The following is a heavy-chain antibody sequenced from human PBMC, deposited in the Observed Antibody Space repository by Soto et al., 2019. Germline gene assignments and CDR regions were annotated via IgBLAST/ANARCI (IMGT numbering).Heavy chain of an antibody. CDR1: GFTFSSYA. CDR2: ISGSGGST. J-gene: IGHJ2*01. D-gene: IGHD4-17*01. Sequence: GGSLRLSCASSGFTFSSYAMSWVRQAPGKGLEWVSAISGSGGSTYYADSVKGRFTISRDNSKNTLYLQMNSLRAEDTAVYYCAKGPTVTTALYWYFDLWGRGTLVTVSS. V-gene: IGHV3-23*01. CDR3: AKGPTVTTALYWYFDL.